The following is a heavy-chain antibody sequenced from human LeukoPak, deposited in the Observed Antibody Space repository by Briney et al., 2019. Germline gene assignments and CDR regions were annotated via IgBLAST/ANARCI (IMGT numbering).Heavy chain of an antibody. CDR1: GFTFTSYG. CDR3: ARAPTVLVGYCSSSSCQADY. J-gene: IGHJ4*02. Sequence: PGGSLRLSCAASGFTFTSYGMHWVRQAPGKGLEWLALISYDGSNKYSADSVKGRFTISGDNAENSLYLQMNSLRVEDTAVYYCARAPTVLVGYCSSSSCQADYWGQGTLVTVSS. CDR2: ISYDGSNK. V-gene: IGHV3-30*03. D-gene: IGHD2-2*01.